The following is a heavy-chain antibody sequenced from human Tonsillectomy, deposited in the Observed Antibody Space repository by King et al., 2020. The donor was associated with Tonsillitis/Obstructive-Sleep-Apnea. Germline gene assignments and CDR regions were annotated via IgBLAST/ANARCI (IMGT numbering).Heavy chain of an antibody. J-gene: IGHJ3*02. D-gene: IGHD3-10*01. CDR3: ARVGLLWFGEFWAFDI. CDR1: GGSFSGYY. CDR2: INHSGST. Sequence: VQLQQWGAGLLKPSETLSLTCAVYGGSFSGYYWSWIRQPPGKGLEWIGEINHSGSTNYKPSLKSRVTITVDTSKNPFSLKLSSVTAADTAVYYCARVGLLWFGEFWAFDIWGQGTMVTVSS. V-gene: IGHV4-34*01.